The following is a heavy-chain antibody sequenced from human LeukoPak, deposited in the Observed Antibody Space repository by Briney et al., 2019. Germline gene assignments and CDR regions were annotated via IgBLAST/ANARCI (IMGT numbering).Heavy chain of an antibody. CDR2: IGGVGAST. Sequence: GGSLRLSCAASGFTFSSHAMNWVRQAPGKGLEWVSSIGGVGASTYYADSVKGRFTISRDNSKNTLYLQMNSLRAEDTALYYCAKAAYGDYVNWFDPWGQGILVIVSS. CDR1: GFTFSSHA. CDR3: AKAAYGDYVNWFDP. D-gene: IGHD4-17*01. J-gene: IGHJ5*02. V-gene: IGHV3-23*01.